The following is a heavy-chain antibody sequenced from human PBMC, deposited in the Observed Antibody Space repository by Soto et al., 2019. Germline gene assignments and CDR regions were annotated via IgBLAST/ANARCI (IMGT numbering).Heavy chain of an antibody. CDR3: AREGAVPAGIGHYYYGMDV. V-gene: IGHV3-30-3*01. J-gene: IGHJ6*02. CDR2: ISYDGNKK. Sequence: VQLMESGGGLVQPGGSLRLSCAASEFIFSKFDMHWVRQAPGKGLEWVAVISYDGNKKYYADSVKGRFTVSRDNSENTLYLQLNSLRAEDTAVYYCAREGAVPAGIGHYYYGMDVWGQGTTVTVSS. CDR1: EFIFSKFD. D-gene: IGHD2-2*01.